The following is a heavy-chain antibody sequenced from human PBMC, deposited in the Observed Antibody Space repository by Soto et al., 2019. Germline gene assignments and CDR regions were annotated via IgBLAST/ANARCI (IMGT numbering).Heavy chain of an antibody. Sequence: SVKVSYKASGFTFTSSAVQWVRQARGQRLEWIGWIVVGSGNTNYAQKFQERVTITRDMSTSTAYMELSSLRSEDTAVYYCAADSIHSSGYGPYYYYGMDVWGQGTTVTVSS. J-gene: IGHJ6*02. V-gene: IGHV1-58*01. CDR2: IVVGSGNT. CDR1: GFTFTSSA. D-gene: IGHD6-19*01. CDR3: AADSIHSSGYGPYYYYGMDV.